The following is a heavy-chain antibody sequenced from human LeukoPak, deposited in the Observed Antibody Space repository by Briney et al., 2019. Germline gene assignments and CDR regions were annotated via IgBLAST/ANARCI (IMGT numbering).Heavy chain of an antibody. CDR2: IYHSGST. CDR3: ARYNYDFWSGYSKWFDP. D-gene: IGHD3-3*01. Sequence: SETLSLTCTVSGYSISSGFYWGWIRQPPGKGLEWIGSIYHSGSTHYNSSLKSRVTISMDTSKNQLSLKLSSVTAADTAVYYCARYNYDFWSGYSKWFDPWGQGTLVTVSS. V-gene: IGHV4-38-2*02. J-gene: IGHJ5*02. CDR1: GYSISSGFY.